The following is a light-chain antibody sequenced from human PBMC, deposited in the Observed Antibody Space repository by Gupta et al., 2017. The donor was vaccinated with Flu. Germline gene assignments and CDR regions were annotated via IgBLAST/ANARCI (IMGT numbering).Light chain of an antibody. CDR1: QSVSSNY. CDR3: QQYGGSPLT. CDR2: GAS. Sequence: EIVLTQSPGTLSLSPGERATLSCRASQSVSSNYLAWYQQKPGQAPRLLIYGASSRGTDIPDRFSGSGSGTDFTLSISRLDPEDFAVYYCQQYGGSPLTFGHGTRLEI. J-gene: IGKJ5*01. V-gene: IGKV3-20*01.